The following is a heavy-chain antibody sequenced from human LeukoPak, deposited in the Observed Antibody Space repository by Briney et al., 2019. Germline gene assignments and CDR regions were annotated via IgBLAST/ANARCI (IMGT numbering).Heavy chain of an antibody. J-gene: IGHJ4*02. Sequence: GGSLRLSCAASGFTFDDYAMHWVRQAPGKGLEWVSGISWNSGSIGYADSVKGRFTISRDDSKSIAYLQMNSLKTEDTAVYYCTRAPSAYYDFWSGYYLDYWGQGTLVTVSS. D-gene: IGHD3-3*01. CDR2: ISWNSGSI. CDR1: GFTFDDYA. V-gene: IGHV3-9*01. CDR3: TRAPSAYYDFWSGYYLDY.